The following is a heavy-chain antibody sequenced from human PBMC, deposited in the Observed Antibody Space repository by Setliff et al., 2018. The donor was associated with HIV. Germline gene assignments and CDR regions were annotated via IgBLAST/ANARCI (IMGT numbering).Heavy chain of an antibody. CDR1: GGSLSDSY. CDR2: ISHSGTT. Sequence: PSETLSLTCAVYGGSLSDSYYNWIRQPPGKGLEWIGQISHSGTTSYNSSLKSRVVMSVDTSKNQFSLKMRSVTAADTAVYYCARAGDYGSGNYYDVNWYFDLWGRGTLVTVSS. D-gene: IGHD3-10*01. J-gene: IGHJ2*01. CDR3: ARAGDYGSGNYYDVNWYFDL. V-gene: IGHV4-34*01.